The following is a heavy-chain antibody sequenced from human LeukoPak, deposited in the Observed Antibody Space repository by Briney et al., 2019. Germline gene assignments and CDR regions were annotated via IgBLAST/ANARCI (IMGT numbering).Heavy chain of an antibody. D-gene: IGHD4-17*01. CDR2: IYSSGST. CDR3: ARDLYGVSHDY. J-gene: IGHJ4*02. V-gene: IGHV3-53*01. CDR1: GFTVSSNY. Sequence: GGSLRLSCAASGFTVSSNYMNWVRQAPGKGLEWVSVIYSSGSTYYADSVKGRFTISRDNSKNTLYLQMNSLRAEDTAVYYCARDLYGVSHDYWGQGTLVTISS.